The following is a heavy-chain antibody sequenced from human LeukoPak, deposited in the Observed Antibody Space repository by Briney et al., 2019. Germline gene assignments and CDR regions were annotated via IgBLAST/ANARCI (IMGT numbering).Heavy chain of an antibody. V-gene: IGHV3-21*01. D-gene: IGHD3-22*01. CDR2: ISSSSSYI. Sequence: GGSLRLSCAASGFTFSSYSMNWVRQAPGKGLEWVSSISSSSSYIYYADSVKGRFTISRDNAKNSLYLQMNSLRAEDTAVHYCGRENYYDSSGPPGTDYWGQGTLVTVSS. J-gene: IGHJ4*02. CDR1: GFTFSSYS. CDR3: GRENYYDSSGPPGTDY.